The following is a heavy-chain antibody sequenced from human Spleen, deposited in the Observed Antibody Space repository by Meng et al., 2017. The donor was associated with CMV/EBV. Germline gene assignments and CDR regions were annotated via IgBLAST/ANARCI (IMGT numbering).Heavy chain of an antibody. CDR3: ARGSSGWYFDY. V-gene: IGHV3-13*01. Sequence: GESLKISCAASGFTFSSNDMHWVRQTTGKGLEWVSAIGTAGDTYYPGSVKGRFTISRDNAKNSLYLQMNSLRAEDTAVYYCARGSSGWYFDYWGQGTLVTVSS. CDR1: GFTFSSND. CDR2: IGTAGDT. J-gene: IGHJ4*02. D-gene: IGHD6-19*01.